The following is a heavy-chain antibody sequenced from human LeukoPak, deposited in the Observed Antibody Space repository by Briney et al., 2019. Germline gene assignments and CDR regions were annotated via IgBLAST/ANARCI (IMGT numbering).Heavy chain of an antibody. CDR1: GFTFSNAW. CDR2: IKSKTDGGTT. CDR3: ASLITVVGLDP. Sequence: GGSLRLSCAASGFTFSNAWMSWVRQAPGKGLEWVGRIKSKTDGGTTDYVAPVKGRFTISRDDSKNTLYVQMNSLRAEDTAVYYCASLITVVGLDPWGQGTLVTVSS. D-gene: IGHD2-2*01. J-gene: IGHJ5*02. V-gene: IGHV3-15*01.